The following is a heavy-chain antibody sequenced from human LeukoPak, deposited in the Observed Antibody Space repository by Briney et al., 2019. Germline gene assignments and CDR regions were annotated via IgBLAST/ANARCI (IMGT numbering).Heavy chain of an antibody. D-gene: IGHD3-10*01. CDR1: GYTFTNYA. V-gene: IGHV1-3*01. J-gene: IGHJ4*02. CDR2: INAGNGNT. CDR3: AREGSFRGWFFDY. Sequence: GASVKVSCKASGYTFTNYAIHWVRQAPGQRLECMGWINAGNGNTEYSQKFQGRVTITRDTSATTAYMELSSLISEDTAVYYCAREGSFRGWFFDYWGQGTLVTVSS.